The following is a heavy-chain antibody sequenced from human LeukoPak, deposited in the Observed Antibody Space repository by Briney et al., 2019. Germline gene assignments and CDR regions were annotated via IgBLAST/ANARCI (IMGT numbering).Heavy chain of an antibody. Sequence: SETLSLTCTVSGGSISSYYWSWIRQPAGKGLEWIGRIYTSGSTNYNPPLKSRVTMSVDTSKNQFSLKLSSVTAADTAVYYCARAAKTHCSSTSCYTPYFDYWGQGTLVTVSS. CDR3: ARAAKTHCSSTSCYTPYFDY. CDR2: IYTSGST. D-gene: IGHD2-2*02. V-gene: IGHV4-4*07. J-gene: IGHJ4*02. CDR1: GGSISSYY.